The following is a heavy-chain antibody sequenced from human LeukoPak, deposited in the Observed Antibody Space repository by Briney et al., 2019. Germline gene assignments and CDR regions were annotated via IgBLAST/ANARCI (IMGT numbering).Heavy chain of an antibody. V-gene: IGHV2-70*11. D-gene: IGHD2-2*01. J-gene: IGHJ1*01. Sequence: TLSLTCTVSGGSISTYYWSWIRQPPGKALEWLARIDWDDDKYYSTSLKTRLTISKDTSKNQVVLTMTNMDPVDTATYYCARIYAPSGEYFQHWGQGTLVTVSS. CDR3: ARIYAPSGEYFQH. CDR1: GGSISTYYW. CDR2: IDWDDDK.